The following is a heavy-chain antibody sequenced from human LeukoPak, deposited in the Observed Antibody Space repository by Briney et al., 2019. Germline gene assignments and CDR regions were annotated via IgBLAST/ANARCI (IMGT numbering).Heavy chain of an antibody. CDR2: INAGNGKT. V-gene: IGHV1-3*01. Sequence: GASVKDSCKASGYTFTSYAMHWVRQAPGQRLEWMGCINAGNGKTKYSQKFQGRVTITRDTSASTAYMELSSMRSEDTAVFFCARDPYDYYYYGMDVWGKGTTVTVSS. CDR1: GYTFTSYA. CDR3: ARDPYDYYYYGMDV. D-gene: IGHD3-16*01. J-gene: IGHJ6*04.